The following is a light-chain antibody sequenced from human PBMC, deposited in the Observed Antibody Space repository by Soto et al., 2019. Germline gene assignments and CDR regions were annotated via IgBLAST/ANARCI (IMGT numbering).Light chain of an antibody. Sequence: DIQMTQAPSSLSASVGDRVTITCRASQSISNYLKWYQQKPGKAPKLLIYAASTLQSGVPSRFSGSGSGTDFTLTISSLEPEDFAVYYCQQRSNWLTFGGGTKVDI. CDR2: AAS. V-gene: IGKV1-39*01. J-gene: IGKJ4*01. CDR1: QSISNY. CDR3: QQRSNWLT.